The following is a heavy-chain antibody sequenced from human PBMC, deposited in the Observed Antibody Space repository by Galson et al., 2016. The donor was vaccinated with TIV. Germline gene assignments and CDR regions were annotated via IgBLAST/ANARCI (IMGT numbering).Heavy chain of an antibody. CDR2: ITSSGDTK. CDR3: VRGGTYYYVRSGYSDSFNI. CDR1: QFIFSDYE. J-gene: IGHJ3*02. D-gene: IGHD3-22*01. Sequence: SLRLSCASSQFIFSDYEMNWVRQAPGKGLEWISYITSSGDTKHYADSVTGRFTISRDNAKNSLFLQMNSLRVEDTAIYYCVRGGTYYYVRSGYSDSFNIWGQGTLVTVSP. V-gene: IGHV3-48*03.